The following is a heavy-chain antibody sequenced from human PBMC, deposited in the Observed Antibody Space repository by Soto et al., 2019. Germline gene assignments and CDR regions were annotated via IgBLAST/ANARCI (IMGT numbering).Heavy chain of an antibody. D-gene: IGHD3-3*01. Sequence: APVKVACKASVYTFTSYDINWVRQAPGQGLEWMGWMNPNSGNTGYAQKFQGRVTMTRNTSISTAYMELSSLRSEDTAVYYCARARTYYDFWSGYYSGGYYYYGMDVWGQGTTVTVSS. V-gene: IGHV1-8*01. CDR1: VYTFTSYD. CDR3: ARARTYYDFWSGYYSGGYYYYGMDV. CDR2: MNPNSGNT. J-gene: IGHJ6*02.